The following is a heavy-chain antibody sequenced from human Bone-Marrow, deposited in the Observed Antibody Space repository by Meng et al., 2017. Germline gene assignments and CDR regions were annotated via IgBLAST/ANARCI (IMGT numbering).Heavy chain of an antibody. J-gene: IGHJ5*02. V-gene: IGHV3-7*01. CDR3: ERVGLGGYCSSTSCLPWFDP. Sequence: GGSLRLSCAASGFTFSSYWMSWVRQAPGKGLEWVANIKQDGSEKYYVDSVKGRFTISRDNAKNSLYLQMNSLRAEDTAVYYCERVGLGGYCSSTSCLPWFDPWGQGTLVTVSS. CDR1: GFTFSSYW. CDR2: IKQDGSEK. D-gene: IGHD2-2*03.